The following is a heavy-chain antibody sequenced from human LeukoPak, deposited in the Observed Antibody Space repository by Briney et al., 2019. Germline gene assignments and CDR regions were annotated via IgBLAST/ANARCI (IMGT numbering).Heavy chain of an antibody. CDR2: INHSGST. Sequence: TPSETLSLTCAVYGGSFSGYYWSWIRQPPGKGLEWIGEINHSGSTTYNPSLKSRVTISVDTSKNQFSLKLSSVTAADTAVYYCARHYGDYLPHPGYYYYMDVWGKGTTVTISS. CDR1: GGSFSGYY. D-gene: IGHD4-17*01. CDR3: ARHYGDYLPHPGYYYYMDV. V-gene: IGHV4-34*01. J-gene: IGHJ6*03.